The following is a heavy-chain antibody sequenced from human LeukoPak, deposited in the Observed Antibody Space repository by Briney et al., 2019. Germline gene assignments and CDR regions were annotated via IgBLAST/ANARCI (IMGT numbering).Heavy chain of an antibody. D-gene: IGHD4-17*01. V-gene: IGHV4-59*08. Sequence: SETLSLTCTVSGGSLSSYYWSWIRQPPGKGLEWIGYIYYSGTTKYNPSLKRRVTISIDTSTSQFSLKLSSVTAADTAVYYCARLDFGDYEGGWFDSWGQGTLVTVSS. J-gene: IGHJ5*01. CDR2: IYYSGTT. CDR3: ARLDFGDYEGGWFDS. CDR1: GGSLSSYY.